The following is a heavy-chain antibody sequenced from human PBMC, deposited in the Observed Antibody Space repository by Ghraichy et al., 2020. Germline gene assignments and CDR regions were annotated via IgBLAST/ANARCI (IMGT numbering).Heavy chain of an antibody. CDR1: GGSISNYY. CDR3: AHLVVRTGLSDAFDI. Sequence: SETLSLTCTVSGGSISNYYWSWIRQPPGKGLEWIGYIYNSGSTNYNPSLKSRVTMSADTSKKQLSLKLRSVTATDTAIYYCAHLVVRTGLSDAFDIWGQGTMVTVSS. CDR2: IYNSGST. D-gene: IGHD7-27*01. J-gene: IGHJ3*02. V-gene: IGHV4-59*01.